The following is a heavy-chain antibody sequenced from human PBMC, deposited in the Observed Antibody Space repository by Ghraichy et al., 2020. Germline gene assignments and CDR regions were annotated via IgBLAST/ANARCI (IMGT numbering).Heavy chain of an antibody. CDR3: ARVSYYGSGFEETDNSFDI. V-gene: IGHV3-21*01. CDR2: ITTSSSYI. J-gene: IGHJ3*02. CDR1: GFTFNSYS. Sequence: LSLTCAVSGFTFNSYSMSWVRQAPGKGLEWVSSITTSSSYIYYADSVKGRFTISRDNAKNLLFLQMNSLRAEDTAVYYCARVSYYGSGFEETDNSFDIWGQGTMVTVSS. D-gene: IGHD3-10*01.